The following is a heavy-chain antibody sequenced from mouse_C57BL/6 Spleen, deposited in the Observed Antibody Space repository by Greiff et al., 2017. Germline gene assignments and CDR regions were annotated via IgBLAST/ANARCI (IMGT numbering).Heavy chain of an antibody. Sequence: EVMLVESGGGLVQPGGSLSLSCAASGFTFTDYYMSWVRQPPGKALEWLGFIRNKANGYTTEYSASVKGRFTISRDNSQSILYLQMNALRAEDSATYYCARYRANWDLYDFDYWGQGTTLTVSS. J-gene: IGHJ2*01. CDR1: GFTFTDYY. V-gene: IGHV7-3*01. CDR2: IRNKANGYTT. D-gene: IGHD4-1*01. CDR3: ARYRANWDLYDFDY.